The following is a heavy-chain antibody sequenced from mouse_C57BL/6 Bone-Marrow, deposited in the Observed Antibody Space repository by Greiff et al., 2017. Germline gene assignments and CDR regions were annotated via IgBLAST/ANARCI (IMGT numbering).Heavy chain of an antibody. J-gene: IGHJ3*01. CDR1: GYTFTSYD. Sequence: QVQLQQSGPELVKPGASVKLSCKASGYTFTSYDINWVKQRPGQGLEWIGYIYPRDGSTKYNEKFKGKATLTADKSSSTAYMQLNSLTSEDSAVYFCARRYDYGGAWFAYWGQGTLVTVSA. CDR3: ARRYDYGGAWFAY. D-gene: IGHD2-4*01. CDR2: IYPRDGST. V-gene: IGHV1-85*01.